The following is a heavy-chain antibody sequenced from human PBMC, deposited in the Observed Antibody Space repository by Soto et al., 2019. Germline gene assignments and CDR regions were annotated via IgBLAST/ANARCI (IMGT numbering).Heavy chain of an antibody. CDR2: INPNSGGT. J-gene: IGHJ5*02. V-gene: IGHV1-2*04. Sequence: ASVKVSCKASGYTFTGYYMHWVRQAPGQGLEWMGWINPNSGGTNYAQKFQGWVTMTRDTSISTAYMELRSLRSDDTAVYYCARGIRGGWYSGWFDPWGQGTLVTVSS. CDR3: ARGIRGGWYSGWFDP. D-gene: IGHD6-19*01. CDR1: GYTFTGYY.